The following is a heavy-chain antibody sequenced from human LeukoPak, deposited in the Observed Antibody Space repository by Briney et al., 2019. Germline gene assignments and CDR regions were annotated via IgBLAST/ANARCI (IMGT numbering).Heavy chain of an antibody. Sequence: GGSLRLSCAASGFTFGSYGMHWVRQAPGKGLEWVAVISYDGSNKYYADSVKGRFTISRDNSKNTLYLQMNSLRAEDTAVYYCAKASSGCIDYWGQGTLVTVSS. J-gene: IGHJ4*02. CDR2: ISYDGSNK. CDR3: AKASSGCIDY. V-gene: IGHV3-30*18. CDR1: GFTFGSYG. D-gene: IGHD6-19*01.